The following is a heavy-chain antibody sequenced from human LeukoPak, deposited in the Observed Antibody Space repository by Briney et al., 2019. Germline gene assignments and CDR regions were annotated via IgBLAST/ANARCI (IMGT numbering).Heavy chain of an antibody. CDR3: ARGKIAVAGFDY. D-gene: IGHD6-19*01. CDR2: ISGNADST. V-gene: IGHV3-23*01. CDR1: GFTFSSYA. Sequence: GGSLRLSCAASGFTFSSYAMSWVRQAPGRGLEWVSAISGNADSTYYADSVKGRFTISRDNAKNSLYLQMNSLRAEDTAVYYCARGKIAVAGFDYWGQGTLVTVSS. J-gene: IGHJ4*02.